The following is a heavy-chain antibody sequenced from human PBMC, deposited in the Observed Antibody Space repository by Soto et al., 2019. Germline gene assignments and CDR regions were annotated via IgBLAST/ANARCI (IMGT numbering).Heavy chain of an antibody. CDR3: ARGVGESWVNDAFDI. Sequence: EVQLVQSGAEVKKPGESLKISCNGSGYSFTSYWIGWVRQMPRKGLEWMGIIYPGDSDTRYSPSFQGQVTISADKSISTAYLQWSSLKASDTAMYYCARGVGESWVNDAFDIWGQGTMVTVSS. V-gene: IGHV5-51*03. D-gene: IGHD3-10*01. CDR2: IYPGDSDT. CDR1: GYSFTSYW. J-gene: IGHJ3*02.